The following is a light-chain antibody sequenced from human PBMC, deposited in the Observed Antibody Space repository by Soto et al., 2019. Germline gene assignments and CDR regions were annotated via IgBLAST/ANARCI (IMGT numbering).Light chain of an antibody. CDR3: SSYAGNYVYV. CDR1: SSDVGGYNY. CDR2: DVS. J-gene: IGLJ1*01. Sequence: QSVLTQPRSVSGSPGQPVTIPCTGTSSDVGGYNYVSWYQRHAGKGPKLIIYDVSERPSGVPDRFSASKSGNTASLTISGLQAEDEADYYCSSYAGNYVYVFGSGTKVTVL. V-gene: IGLV2-11*01.